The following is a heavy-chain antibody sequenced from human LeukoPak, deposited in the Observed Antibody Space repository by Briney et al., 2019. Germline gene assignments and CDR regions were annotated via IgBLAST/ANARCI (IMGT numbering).Heavy chain of an antibody. V-gene: IGHV4-4*07. CDR3: AREPPPQYYDFWSGYYRD. D-gene: IGHD3-3*01. J-gene: IGHJ4*02. Sequence: SETLSLTCTVSGGSISSYYWSWIRQPPGKGLEWIGRIYTSGSTNYNPSLKSRVTMSVDTSKNQFSLKLSSVTAADTAVYYCAREPPPQYYDFWSGYYRDWGQGTLVTVSS. CDR2: IYTSGST. CDR1: GGSISSYY.